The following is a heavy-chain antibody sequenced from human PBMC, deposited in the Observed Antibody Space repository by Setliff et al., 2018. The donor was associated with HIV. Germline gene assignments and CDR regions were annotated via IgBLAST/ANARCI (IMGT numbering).Heavy chain of an antibody. V-gene: IGHV4-34*01. CDR1: GGSFTGYH. Sequence: KPSETLSLTCAVYGGSFTGYHWSWVRQPPGKGLEWLGEITHSGNTNYNPPLKSRVTISVDPSKNQFSLKLSSVTATDTAMYYCASANWNYLGYWFDPWGQGTLVTVSS. J-gene: IGHJ5*02. CDR3: ASANWNYLGYWFDP. D-gene: IGHD1-7*01. CDR2: ITHSGNT.